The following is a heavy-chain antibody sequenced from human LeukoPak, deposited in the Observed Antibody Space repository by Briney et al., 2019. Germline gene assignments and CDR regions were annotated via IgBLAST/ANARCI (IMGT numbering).Heavy chain of an antibody. CDR3: ARDPGVTVTTTFHAFDI. J-gene: IGHJ3*02. V-gene: IGHV1-18*01. D-gene: IGHD4-17*01. Sequence: EASVRVSCKASGYTFTSYGIRWVRQAPGHGLEWLGWIRAYNGNTNYAQKLQGRVTVATDTSTSTAYMELRSLRSDDTAVYYCARDPGVTVTTTFHAFDIWGQGTMVTVSS. CDR2: IRAYNGNT. CDR1: GYTFTSYG.